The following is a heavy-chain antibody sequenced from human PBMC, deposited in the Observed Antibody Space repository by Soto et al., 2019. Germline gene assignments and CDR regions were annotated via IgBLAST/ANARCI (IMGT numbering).Heavy chain of an antibody. CDR1: GFSFSRYG. CDR2: ISYDESTT. V-gene: IGHV3-30*18. D-gene: IGHD3-22*01. J-gene: IGHJ3*01. CDR3: SKAMIGSYDSDAFDV. Sequence: GGSLRLSFAPSGFSFSRYGIRWFRQAPGKGLEWVAVISYDESTTFYADSVKGRFTISRDNSKNTLFLQMNSLRPEDTAVYYCSKAMIGSYDSDAFDVWGQGTMVTVS.